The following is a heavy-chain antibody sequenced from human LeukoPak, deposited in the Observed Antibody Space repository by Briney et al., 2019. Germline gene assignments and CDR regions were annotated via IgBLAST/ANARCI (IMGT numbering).Heavy chain of an antibody. V-gene: IGHV4-39*01. CDR1: GGSISSSGHY. J-gene: IGHJ6*02. Sequence: PSETLSLTCTVSGGSISSSGHYWGWIRQPPGKGLEWIGSIYYSGSTYYNPSLKSRVTISVDTSKNQFSLKLSSVTAADTAVYYCARSYYYYGMDVWGQGTTVTVSS. CDR3: ARSYYYYGMDV. CDR2: IYYSGST.